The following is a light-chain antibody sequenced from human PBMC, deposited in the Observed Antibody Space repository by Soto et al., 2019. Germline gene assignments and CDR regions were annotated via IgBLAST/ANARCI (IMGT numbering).Light chain of an antibody. Sequence: QSALTQPASVSGAPGQSITISCTGTSNDVGGYKYVSWYQQHPGKAPKLMIYEVSNRPSGVSNRFSGSKSGNTASLTISGLQAEDEADYYCSSYTSSSTYVVFGGGTKLTVL. CDR2: EVS. CDR1: SNDVGGYKY. CDR3: SSYTSSSTYVV. V-gene: IGLV2-14*01. J-gene: IGLJ2*01.